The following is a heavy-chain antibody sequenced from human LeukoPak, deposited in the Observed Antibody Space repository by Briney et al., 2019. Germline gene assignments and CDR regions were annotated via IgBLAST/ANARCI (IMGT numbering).Heavy chain of an antibody. Sequence: SETLSLTCTVSGGSISSGASDWGWIRQHPKRGLEWVGYINHSGSHYYNPSLGSRVTMSVDTSKNQFSLKLSSVTAADSAVYYCARAARQGFTMIVVPFFYFDLWGRGTLVTVSS. D-gene: IGHD3-22*01. CDR1: GGSISSGASD. V-gene: IGHV4-31*03. CDR3: ARAARQGFTMIVVPFFYFDL. CDR2: INHSGSH. J-gene: IGHJ2*01.